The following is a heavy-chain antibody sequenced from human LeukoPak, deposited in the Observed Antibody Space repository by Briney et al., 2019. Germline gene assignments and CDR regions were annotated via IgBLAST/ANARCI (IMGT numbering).Heavy chain of an antibody. D-gene: IGHD5-18*01. CDR1: GFTFSSYS. J-gene: IGHJ4*02. Sequence: PGGSLRLSCAASGFTFSSYSMNWVRQAPGKGLEWVSSISSSSSYIYYADSVKGRFTISRDNAKNSLYLQMNSLRAEDTAVYYCARVRGYSYGYDYWGQGTLDTVSS. CDR3: ARVRGYSYGYDY. V-gene: IGHV3-21*01. CDR2: ISSSSSYI.